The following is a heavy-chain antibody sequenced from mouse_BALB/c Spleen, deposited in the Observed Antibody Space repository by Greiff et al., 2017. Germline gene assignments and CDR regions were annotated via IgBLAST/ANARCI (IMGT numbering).Heavy chain of an antibody. J-gene: IGHJ4*01. CDR2: IYPGNGDT. Sequence: QVQLQQSGAELVKPGASVKMSCKASGYTFTSYNMHWVKQTPGQGLEWIGAIYPGNGDTSYNQKFKGKATLTADKSSSTAYMQLSSLTSEDSAVYYCARWGDYDAMDYWGQGTSVTVSS. CDR3: ARWGDYDAMDY. CDR1: GYTFTSYN. V-gene: IGHV1-12*01.